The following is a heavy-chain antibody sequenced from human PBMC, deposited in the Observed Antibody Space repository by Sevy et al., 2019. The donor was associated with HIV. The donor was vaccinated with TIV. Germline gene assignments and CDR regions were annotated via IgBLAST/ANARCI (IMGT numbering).Heavy chain of an antibody. CDR1: GFAFSSHA. CDR2: ISYEGTET. CDR3: ARDGGYSIKWYPLY. Sequence: GGSLRLSCAASGFAFSSHAMHWVRQAPGRGLEWVAVISYEGTETFYAASVEGRFTISRDNSKNMLSLQINSLRPEDTAVYYCARDGGYSIKWYPLYWGHGTLVTVSS. D-gene: IGHD6-13*01. J-gene: IGHJ4*01. V-gene: IGHV3-30-3*01.